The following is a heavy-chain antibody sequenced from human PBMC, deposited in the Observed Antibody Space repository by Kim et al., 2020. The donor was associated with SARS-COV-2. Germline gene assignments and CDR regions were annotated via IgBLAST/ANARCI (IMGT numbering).Heavy chain of an antibody. Sequence: GGSLRLSCAASGFTFSSYAMSWVRQAPGKGLEWVSAISGSGGSTYYADSVKGRFTISRDNSKNTLYLQMNSLRAEDTAVYYCAKDWQQLPANSNYYYYYGMDVWGQGTTVTVS. V-gene: IGHV3-23*01. CDR3: AKDWQQLPANSNYYYYYGMDV. CDR1: GFTFSSYA. D-gene: IGHD6-13*01. CDR2: ISGSGGST. J-gene: IGHJ6*02.